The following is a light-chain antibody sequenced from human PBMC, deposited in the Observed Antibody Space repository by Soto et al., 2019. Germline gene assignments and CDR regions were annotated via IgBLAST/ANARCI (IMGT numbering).Light chain of an antibody. Sequence: EIVLTQSPATLSVSPGQRVTLSCRASQSIGIYLAWYQQRPGQTPSLVIYDTSYRASGTPARFSGSGSGTDFTLTISSLEPEDFAVYYCQQRTNWPWTFGQGTRVEIQ. CDR3: QQRTNWPWT. V-gene: IGKV3-11*01. CDR2: DTS. J-gene: IGKJ1*01. CDR1: QSIGIY.